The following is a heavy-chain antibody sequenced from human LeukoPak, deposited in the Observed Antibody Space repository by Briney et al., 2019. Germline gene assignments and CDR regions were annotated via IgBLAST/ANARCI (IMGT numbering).Heavy chain of an antibody. CDR2: IGASDGYT. J-gene: IGHJ4*02. CDR3: AREVGPTRPFDY. CDR1: GFSLSTFA. D-gene: IGHD2-15*01. Sequence: PGGSLRLSCVASGFSLSTFAMSWVRQSPEKGLEWVSAIGASDGYTYHADSVKGRFTISRDNSKNTLYLQMNSLRAEDTAVYYCAREVGPTRPFDYWGQGTLVTVSS. V-gene: IGHV3-23*01.